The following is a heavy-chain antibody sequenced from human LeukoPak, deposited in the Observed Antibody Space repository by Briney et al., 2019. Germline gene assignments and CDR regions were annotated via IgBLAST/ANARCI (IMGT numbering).Heavy chain of an antibody. CDR1: GFTFSHYL. CDR3: GRGGNGIDI. Sequence: GGSLRLSCAASGFTFSHYLMHWVRQAPGKGLMWVSRINSDESNTNSYADSVKGRFIISRDNAKNTLYLQMNSLRAEDTAVYFCGRGGNGIDIWGQGRTVIVSS. D-gene: IGHD2-8*01. J-gene: IGHJ3*02. V-gene: IGHV3-74*01. CDR2: INSDESNT.